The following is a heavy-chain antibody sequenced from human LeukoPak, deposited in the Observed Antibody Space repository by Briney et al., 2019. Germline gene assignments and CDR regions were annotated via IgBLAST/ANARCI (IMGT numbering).Heavy chain of an antibody. V-gene: IGHV1-69*05. D-gene: IGHD2-2*01. J-gene: IGHJ5*02. CDR2: IIPIFGTA. Sequence: SVKVSCKASGGTFSSYAISWVRQAPGQGLEWMGGIIPIFGTANYAQKFQGRVTITTDESTSTAYMELSSLRSEDTAVYYCATNPADLYCSSTSCHWFDPWGQGTLVTVSS. CDR1: GGTFSSYA. CDR3: ATNPADLYCSSTSCHWFDP.